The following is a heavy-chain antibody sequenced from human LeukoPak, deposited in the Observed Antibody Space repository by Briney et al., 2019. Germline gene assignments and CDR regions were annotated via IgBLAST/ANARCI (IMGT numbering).Heavy chain of an antibody. CDR2: IYYSGST. CDR1: GGSISSYY. V-gene: IGHV4-59*01. J-gene: IGHJ6*03. CDR3: ARVVSSSWDYYYYMAV. Sequence: SETLSLTCTVSGGSISSYYWSWIRQPPGKGLEWIGYIYYSGSTNYNPALKSRVTISVDTSKNQFSLKLSSVTAADTAVYYCARVVSSSWDYYYYMAVWGKGTTVTISS. D-gene: IGHD6-13*01.